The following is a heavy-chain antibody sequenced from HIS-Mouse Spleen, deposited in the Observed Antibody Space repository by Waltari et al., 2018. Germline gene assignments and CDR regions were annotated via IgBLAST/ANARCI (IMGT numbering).Heavy chain of an antibody. V-gene: IGHV4-39*01. J-gene: IGHJ4*02. CDR3: ARRRGWFDY. CDR1: GRSISSSSYY. CDR2: IYYSGKN. Sequence: QLQLQESGPGLVKPSETLSLTCTVSGRSISSSSYYWGWIRQPPGKGLEWIGSIYYSGKNYQNPPFKSRVNISVDTSKSRFSLKLSSVTAADTAVYYCARRRGWFDYWGQGTLVTVSS. D-gene: IGHD6-19*01.